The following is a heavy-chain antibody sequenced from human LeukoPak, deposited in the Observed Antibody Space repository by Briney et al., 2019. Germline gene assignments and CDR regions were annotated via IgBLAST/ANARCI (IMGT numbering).Heavy chain of an antibody. CDR1: GFTFSSYW. CDR2: INSDGSST. D-gene: IGHD3-22*01. J-gene: IGHJ3*02. Sequence: GGSLRLSCAASGFTFSSYWMHWVRQAPGKGLVWVSRINSDGSSTTYADSVKGRFTISRDNAKNTLYLQMNSLRAEDTAVYYCARAPYYYDTSGFLIWGQGIMVTVSS. V-gene: IGHV3-74*01. CDR3: ARAPYYYDTSGFLI.